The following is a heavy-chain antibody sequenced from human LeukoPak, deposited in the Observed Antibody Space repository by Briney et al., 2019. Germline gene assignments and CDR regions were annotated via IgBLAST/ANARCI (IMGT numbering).Heavy chain of an antibody. J-gene: IGHJ3*02. CDR3: ARDLRYCSSASCSENGAFDI. CDR2: ISSSGSFI. D-gene: IGHD2-2*01. V-gene: IGHV3-21*01. Sequence: PGGSLRLSCAASGFTFSSYGMNWVRQAPGEGLEWVSSISSSGSFIYYADSVKGRFTISRDNARNSLFLQMNSLRAEDTAVYYCARDLRYCSSASCSENGAFDIWGQGTMVTVSS. CDR1: GFTFSSYG.